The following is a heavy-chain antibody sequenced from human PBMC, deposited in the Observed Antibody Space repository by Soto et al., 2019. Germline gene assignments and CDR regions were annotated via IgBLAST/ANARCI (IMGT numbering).Heavy chain of an antibody. CDR3: ARDGFGGYIDF. CDR1: GFTFSSYG. V-gene: IGHV3-33*01. D-gene: IGHD2-15*01. J-gene: IGHJ4*02. Sequence: QVQLVESGGGVVQPGRSLRLSCAASGFTFSSYGMHWVRQAPGKGLEWVAVIWYDGSNKYYADSVKGRFTISRDNSKNTLYLQMNSLRAEDTAVYYCARDGFGGYIDFWGQGTLVTVSS. CDR2: IWYDGSNK.